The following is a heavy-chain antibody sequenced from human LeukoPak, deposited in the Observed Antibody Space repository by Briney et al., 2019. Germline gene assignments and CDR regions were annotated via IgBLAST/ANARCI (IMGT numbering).Heavy chain of an antibody. CDR1: GYTFTGYY. D-gene: IGHD2-2*01. Sequence: GASVKVSCKASGYTFTGYYMHWVRQAPGQGLEWMGWINPNSGGTNYAQKFQGRVTMTRDTSTSTVYMELSSLRSEDTAVYYCAREVVVVPAATDYWGQGTLVTVSS. V-gene: IGHV1-2*02. J-gene: IGHJ4*02. CDR2: INPNSGGT. CDR3: AREVVVVPAATDY.